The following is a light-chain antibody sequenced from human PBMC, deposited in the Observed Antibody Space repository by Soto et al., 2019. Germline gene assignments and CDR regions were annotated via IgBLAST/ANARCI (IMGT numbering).Light chain of an antibody. Sequence: EIVMTQSPATLSVSPGERATLSCRASQSISSNLAWYQKKPGQAPRLLMFRTSSRATGFPARFSGSGSGTEFNLTISSLQSEDFGFYYCQQYNNWPRATFGGGTKVEIK. CDR3: QQYNNWPRAT. CDR1: QSISSN. J-gene: IGKJ4*01. CDR2: RTS. V-gene: IGKV3-15*01.